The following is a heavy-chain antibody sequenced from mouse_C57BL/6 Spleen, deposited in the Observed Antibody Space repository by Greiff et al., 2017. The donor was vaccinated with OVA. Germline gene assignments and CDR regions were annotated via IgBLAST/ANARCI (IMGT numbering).Heavy chain of an antibody. D-gene: IGHD3-2*01. V-gene: IGHV5-6*01. CDR2: INSGGGYT. Sequence: EVQLVESGGDLVKPGASLKLSCAASGFTFTSYGMPWVRQTPGQRLEWVGTINSGGGYTYYPDSVKGRSTISRDKATNTLYLQMSSLKSEDTAMYCCARRDECDRNFDDWGKGTTLTVSS. CDR3: ARRDECDRNFDD. J-gene: IGHJ1*03. CDR1: GFTFTSYG.